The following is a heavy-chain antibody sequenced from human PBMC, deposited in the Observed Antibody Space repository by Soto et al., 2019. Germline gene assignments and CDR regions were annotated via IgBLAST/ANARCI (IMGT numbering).Heavy chain of an antibody. D-gene: IGHD3-10*01. CDR1: GGSITGYY. CDR2: IYSTGST. Sequence: QVQLQESGPGLVKPSETLSLTCTVSGGSITGYYWSWIRQPPGKGLEWIGYIYSTGSTNYNPSLKSRVTISLDTSKNHFFLKLSSVTAADTAVYSCTRSPYAYGDDYWGRGTLVSVSS. V-gene: IGHV4-59*01. CDR3: TRSPYAYGDDY. J-gene: IGHJ4*02.